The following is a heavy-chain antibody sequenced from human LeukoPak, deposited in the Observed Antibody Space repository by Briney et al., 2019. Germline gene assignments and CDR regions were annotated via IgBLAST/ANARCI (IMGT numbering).Heavy chain of an antibody. CDR3: ARGPLYYDFWSGYYTHYMDV. V-gene: IGHV4-34*01. Sequence: PSETLSHTCAVYGGSFSGYYWSWIRQPPGKGLEWIGEINHSGSTNYNPSLKSRVTISVDTSKNQFSLKLSSVTAADTAVYYCARGPLYYDFWSGYYTHYMDVWGKGTTVTVSS. D-gene: IGHD3-3*01. CDR2: INHSGST. CDR1: GGSFSGYY. J-gene: IGHJ6*03.